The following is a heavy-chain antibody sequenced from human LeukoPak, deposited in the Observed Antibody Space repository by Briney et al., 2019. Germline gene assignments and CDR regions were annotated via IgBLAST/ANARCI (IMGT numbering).Heavy chain of an antibody. V-gene: IGHV3-30*02. J-gene: IGHJ4*02. CDR1: GFTFNTYG. CDR3: AKVLSKGGGYYLTDF. D-gene: IGHD3-22*01. CDR2: IRYDGADK. Sequence: GGSLRLSCAASGFTFNTYGMHWVRQAPDKGLEWVAFIRYDGADKYYADSVKGRFTISRDNSKNTLYLQMNSLRVEDSAVCYCAKVLSKGGGYYLTDFWGQGTLVTVSS.